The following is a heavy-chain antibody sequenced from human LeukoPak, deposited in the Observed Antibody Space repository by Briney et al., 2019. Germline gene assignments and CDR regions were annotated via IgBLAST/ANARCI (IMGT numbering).Heavy chain of an antibody. CDR2: IYYSGST. CDR1: GGSISSYY. Sequence: PSETLSLTCTVSGGSISSYYWSWIRQPPGKGLEWIGYIYYSGSTNYNPSLKSRVTISVDTSKNQFSLKLSSVTAADTAVYYCARHGDAEYFQHWGQGTLVTVSS. J-gene: IGHJ1*01. CDR3: ARHGDAEYFQH. V-gene: IGHV4-59*01.